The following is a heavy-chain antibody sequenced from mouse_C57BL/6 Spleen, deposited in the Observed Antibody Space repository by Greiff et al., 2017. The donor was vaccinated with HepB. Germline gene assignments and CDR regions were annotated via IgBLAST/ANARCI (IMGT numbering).Heavy chain of an antibody. CDR2: IYPGDGDT. V-gene: IGHV1-82*01. CDR3: AGGGVSFAY. J-gene: IGHJ3*01. CDR1: GYAFSSSW. Sequence: QVQLQQSGPELVKPGASVKISCKASGYAFSSSWMNWVKQRPGKGLEWIGRIYPGDGDTNYNGKFKGKDTLTADKSSSTAYMQLSRLTSEDSAVYFCAGGGVSFAYWGQGTLVTVSA.